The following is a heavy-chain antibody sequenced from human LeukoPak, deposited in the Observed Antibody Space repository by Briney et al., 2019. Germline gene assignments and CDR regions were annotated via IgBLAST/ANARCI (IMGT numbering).Heavy chain of an antibody. CDR1: GFSFSTYG. J-gene: IGHJ4*02. CDR2: MQNDGSEE. V-gene: IGHV3-30*02. CDR3: AGKAAAYYFVY. Sequence: GGSLRLSCAASGFSFSTYGMHWVRQAPGKGLEWVTFMQNDGSEEYYADSVKGRFTISRDNSKNTLYLQMDSLRGEDTAVYYCAGKAAAYYFVYWGQGTLVTVSS. D-gene: IGHD2-2*01.